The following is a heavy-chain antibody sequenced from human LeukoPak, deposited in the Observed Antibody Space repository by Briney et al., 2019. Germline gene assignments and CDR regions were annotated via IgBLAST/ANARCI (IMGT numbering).Heavy chain of an antibody. V-gene: IGHV3-23*01. CDR2: ISGRGGDT. CDR3: AKGVATGSFSVSHY. CDR1: GFPFSSYA. J-gene: IGHJ4*02. D-gene: IGHD3-10*01. Sequence: GGSLRLFCAASGFPFSSYAMSWVPEATGKGLKWVSTISGRGGDTYYADSVKGQFTISRDSSKNTLYLQMNSLRAEDSAVYYCAKGVATGSFSVSHYWGQGTLVTVSS.